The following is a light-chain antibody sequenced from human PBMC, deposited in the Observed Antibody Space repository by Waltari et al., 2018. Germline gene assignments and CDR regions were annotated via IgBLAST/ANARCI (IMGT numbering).Light chain of an antibody. J-gene: IGLJ2*01. CDR1: SSAVGTYKS. CDR3: SSYAGSSKGV. CDR2: AVS. V-gene: IGLV2-23*02. Sequence: QSALTQPASVSGSPGQSIPTSCTGTSSAVGTYKSSPWYQQHPGKAPKLMIYAVSKRPSGVSDRFSGSKSGDMASLTISGLQPEDEAEYFCSSYAGSSKGVFGGGTKVTVL.